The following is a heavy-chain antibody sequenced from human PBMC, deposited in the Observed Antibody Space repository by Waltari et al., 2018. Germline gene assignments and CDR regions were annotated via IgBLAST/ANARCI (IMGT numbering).Heavy chain of an antibody. J-gene: IGHJ3*02. CDR1: GRYFIGYY. CDR2: INQSGST. CDR3: ARGPPDI. Sequence: QVQLQQWVAGLWKPSETLSLTCAVYGRYFIGYYRRWIRQPPGKGLEWIGEINQSGSTNSNPPLKSRVTIAVDTSNNQFSLKLSSVTAADTAVYYCARGPPDIWGQGTMVTVSS. V-gene: IGHV4-34*01.